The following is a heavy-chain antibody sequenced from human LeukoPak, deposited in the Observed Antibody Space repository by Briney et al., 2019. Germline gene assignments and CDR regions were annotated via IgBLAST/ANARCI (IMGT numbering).Heavy chain of an antibody. Sequence: GGSLRLSCAASGFTFSSYSMNWVRQAPGKGLEWVSSISSSSSYIYYADSVKGRFTISRDNAKNSLYLQMNSLRADDTAVYYCARDDGSGSVFDYWGQGTLVTVSS. CDR2: ISSSSSYI. CDR1: GFTFSSYS. J-gene: IGHJ4*02. D-gene: IGHD3-10*01. CDR3: ARDDGSGSVFDY. V-gene: IGHV3-21*01.